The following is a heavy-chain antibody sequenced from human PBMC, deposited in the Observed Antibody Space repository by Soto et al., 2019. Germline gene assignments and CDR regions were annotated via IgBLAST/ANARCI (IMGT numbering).Heavy chain of an antibody. D-gene: IGHD4-17*01. V-gene: IGHV3-21*01. Sequence: GGSLRLSCAASGFTFSSYTFNWVRQAPGKGLEWVSCISTTSGYIYYADSVKGRFTFSRDNARNSLYLQMNSLRVEDTAVYYCARKGYGEYGGMDVWGQGTMVTVSS. CDR3: ARKGYGEYGGMDV. CDR1: GFTFSSYT. J-gene: IGHJ6*02. CDR2: ISTTSGYI.